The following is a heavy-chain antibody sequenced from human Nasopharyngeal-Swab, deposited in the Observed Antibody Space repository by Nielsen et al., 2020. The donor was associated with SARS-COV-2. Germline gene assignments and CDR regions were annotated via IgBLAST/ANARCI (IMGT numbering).Heavy chain of an antibody. V-gene: IGHV3-30*03. Sequence: GSLRLSCAASGFTFSSFGMHWVRQAPGKGLEWVAFIAHDASNEYYGDSVKGRFSISRDTSKNTLYLQMDSLRGEDTAVYYCARDAPAHYGAFYWGRGTLVTVSS. CDR2: IAHDASNE. D-gene: IGHD4-17*01. CDR3: ARDAPAHYGAFY. CDR1: GFTFSSFG. J-gene: IGHJ4*02.